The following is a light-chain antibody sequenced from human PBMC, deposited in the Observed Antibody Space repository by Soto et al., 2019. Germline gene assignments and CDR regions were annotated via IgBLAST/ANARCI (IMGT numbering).Light chain of an antibody. CDR1: ISNIGGNN. CDR2: TNN. Sequence: QSVLTQPPSASGTPGQRVTISCSGSISNIGGNNVNWYQQLPGTAPKLLMYTNNQRPSGVPDRFSGSKSGTSASLAISGLQSEDEADYYCAALDDSLNGVVFGGGTKLTVL. J-gene: IGLJ2*01. V-gene: IGLV1-44*01. CDR3: AALDDSLNGVV.